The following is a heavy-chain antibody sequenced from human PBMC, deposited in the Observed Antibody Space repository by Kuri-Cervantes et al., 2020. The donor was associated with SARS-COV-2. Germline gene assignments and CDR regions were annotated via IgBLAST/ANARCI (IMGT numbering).Heavy chain of an antibody. V-gene: IGHV4-34*01. Sequence: SETLSLTCIVSGGSISSYYWSWIRQPPGKGLEWIGEINHSGSTNYNPSLKSRVTISVDTSKNQFSLKLSSVTAADTAVYYCARDRRDGYNYYYYYGMDVWGQGTTVTVSS. CDR3: ARDRRDGYNYYYYYGMDV. D-gene: IGHD5-24*01. CDR2: INHSGST. J-gene: IGHJ6*02. CDR1: GGSISSYY.